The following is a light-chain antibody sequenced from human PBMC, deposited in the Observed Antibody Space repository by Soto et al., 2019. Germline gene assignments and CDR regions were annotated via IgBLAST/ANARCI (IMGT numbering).Light chain of an antibody. Sequence: EIVLTQSPATLSLSPGERATLSCRASQSVSSHVAWYQQKPGQAPRLLIYDTSNRATGIPARFSGSGSGTDFTLTISSLEPEDFAVYYCQQRSNWVFGPGTKVDIK. CDR1: QSVSSH. CDR2: DTS. V-gene: IGKV3-11*01. J-gene: IGKJ3*01. CDR3: QQRSNWV.